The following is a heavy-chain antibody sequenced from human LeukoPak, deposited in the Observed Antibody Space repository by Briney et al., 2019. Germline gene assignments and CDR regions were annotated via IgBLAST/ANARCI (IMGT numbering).Heavy chain of an antibody. CDR2: IYYSGST. Sequence: KSSETLSLTCTVSGGSISSYYWSWIRQPPGKGLEWIGYIYYSGSTNYNPSLKSRVTISVDTSKNQFSLKLSSVTAADTAVYYCARHCSGISCYSDWGLGTLVTVSS. CDR1: GGSISSYY. CDR3: ARHCSGISCYSD. J-gene: IGHJ4*02. D-gene: IGHD2-2*02. V-gene: IGHV4-59*01.